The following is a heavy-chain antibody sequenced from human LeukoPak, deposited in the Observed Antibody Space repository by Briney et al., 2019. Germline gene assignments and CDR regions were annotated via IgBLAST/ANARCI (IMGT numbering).Heavy chain of an antibody. CDR3: ARLGLEAYGNAGYYYLDY. J-gene: IGHJ4*02. CDR2: IYPGDSDT. CDR1: GYSFTNYW. D-gene: IGHD3-9*01. Sequence: GESLKISCTGSGYSFTNYWIGWGRQMPAQGQEWIGTIYPGDSDTRYRPSFQGQVTISADKSISTAYLQWSSLKASDTAIYCCARLGLEAYGNAGYYYLDYWGQGALVTVSS. V-gene: IGHV5-51*01.